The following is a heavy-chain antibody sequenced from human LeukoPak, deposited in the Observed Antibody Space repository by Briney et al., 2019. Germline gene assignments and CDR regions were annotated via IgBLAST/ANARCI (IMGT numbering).Heavy chain of an antibody. V-gene: IGHV3-33*01. CDR3: ARDSSTRGYFDY. CDR2: IWYDGSNK. Sequence: TGGSLRLSCAASGFTFSSYGMHWVRQAPGKGLEWVAVIWYDGSNKYYADSVKGRFTISSDNSKNTLYLQMNSLRAEDTAVYYCARDSSTRGYFDYWGQGTLVTVSS. J-gene: IGHJ4*02. D-gene: IGHD6-13*01. CDR1: GFTFSSYG.